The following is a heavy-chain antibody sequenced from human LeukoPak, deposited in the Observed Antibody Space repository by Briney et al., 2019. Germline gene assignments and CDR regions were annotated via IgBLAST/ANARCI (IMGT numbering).Heavy chain of an antibody. CDR1: GGSISSGSNY. CDR3: ARVVLRYYYYYMDV. J-gene: IGHJ6*03. CDR2: IYTSGST. Sequence: PSQTLSLTCIVSGGSISSGSNYWSWIRQPAGKGLEWIGRIYTSGSTNYNPSLKSRVTISVDTSKNQFSLKLSSVTAADTAVYYCARVVLRYYYYYMDVWGKGTTVTVSS. V-gene: IGHV4-61*02. D-gene: IGHD3-10*01.